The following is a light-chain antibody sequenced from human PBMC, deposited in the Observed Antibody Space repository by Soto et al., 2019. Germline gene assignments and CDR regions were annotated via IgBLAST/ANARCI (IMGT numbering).Light chain of an antibody. CDR3: LQDYSYPWT. CDR2: AAS. J-gene: IGKJ1*01. Sequence: AIQMTQFPSSLSASVGDRVTITCRASQAIRNDLAWFQQKPGKAPKLLIYAASSLQSGVPSRFSGSGSATDYTLTISSLQPEDFATYFCLQDYSYPWTFGQGTKVEIK. CDR1: QAIRND. V-gene: IGKV1-6*01.